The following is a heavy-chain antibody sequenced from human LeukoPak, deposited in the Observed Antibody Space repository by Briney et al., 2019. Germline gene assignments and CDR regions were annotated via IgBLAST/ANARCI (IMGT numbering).Heavy chain of an antibody. CDR3: ARVPGPNWFDP. J-gene: IGHJ5*02. V-gene: IGHV4-59*01. CDR1: GGSLSNYY. Sequence: SETLSLTCTVSGGSLSNYYWSWIRQPPGKGLEWIGYIYYSGSTDYNPFLKGRVTISVDSSKNQFSLKLSSVTAADTAVYFCARVPGPNWFDPWGQGTLVTVSS. CDR2: IYYSGST.